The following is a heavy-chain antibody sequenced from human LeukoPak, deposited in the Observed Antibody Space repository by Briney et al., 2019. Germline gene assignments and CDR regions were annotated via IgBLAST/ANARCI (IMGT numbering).Heavy chain of an antibody. V-gene: IGHV5-51*01. Sequence: GESLKISCKGSGYSFTSYWIGWGRQMPGKGLEWMGIIYPGDSDTRYSPSFQGQVTISADRSISTAYLQWSSLKASDTAMYYCARSLGSHNYQPHCFDYWGQGTLVTVSS. D-gene: IGHD5-24*01. J-gene: IGHJ4*02. CDR3: ARSLGSHNYQPHCFDY. CDR1: GYSFTSYW. CDR2: IYPGDSDT.